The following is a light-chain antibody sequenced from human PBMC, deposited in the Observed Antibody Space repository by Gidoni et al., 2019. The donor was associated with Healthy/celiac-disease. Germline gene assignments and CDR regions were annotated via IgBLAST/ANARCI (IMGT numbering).Light chain of an antibody. V-gene: IGKV3-20*01. Sequence: EIVLTQSPVTLSLSPGERATLSCRARQSVSSSYLAWYQQKPGQAPRRLIYGASSRATGIPDRFSGSGSGTDFTLTISRLEPEDFSVYYCQQYGSSPFTFGQGTRLEIK. CDR1: QSVSSSY. CDR2: GAS. J-gene: IGKJ5*01. CDR3: QQYGSSPFT.